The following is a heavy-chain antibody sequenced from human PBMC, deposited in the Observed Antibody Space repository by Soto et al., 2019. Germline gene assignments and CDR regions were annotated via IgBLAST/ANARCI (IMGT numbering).Heavy chain of an antibody. CDR3: ARDSPPIAS. Sequence: QVQLVQSGAEVKKPGASVKVSCKASGYTFTSYAISWVRQAPGQGLEWMGWISAYNGNTNYAQNLQGRVTMTTDTSTSTAYIALRSLRSDDTAAYYCARDSPPIASWRQGTLLTVSS. J-gene: IGHJ5*02. CDR2: ISAYNGNT. V-gene: IGHV1-18*01. CDR1: GYTFTSYA. D-gene: IGHD3-3*02.